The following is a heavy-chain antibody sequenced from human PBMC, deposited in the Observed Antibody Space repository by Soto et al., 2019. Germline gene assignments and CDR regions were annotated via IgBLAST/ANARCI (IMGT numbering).Heavy chain of an antibody. CDR3: ADPLDLDV. Sequence: GGSLRLSCAVSGFTFSSSWMSWVRQAPGKGLEWVATIQPDGSEKYYGDSVKGRFTISRDNAKNSLYLQMNSLRVEDTAVFYCADPLDLDVWGKGATVTVSS. V-gene: IGHV3-7*01. CDR2: IQPDGSEK. J-gene: IGHJ6*04. CDR1: GFTFSSSW.